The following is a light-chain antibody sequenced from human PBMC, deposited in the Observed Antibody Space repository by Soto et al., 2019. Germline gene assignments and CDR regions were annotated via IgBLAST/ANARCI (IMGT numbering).Light chain of an antibody. J-gene: IGKJ1*01. CDR1: QTISSW. V-gene: IGKV1-5*03. CDR3: QHYNSYSEA. CDR2: KAS. Sequence: DIQMTQSPSTLSGSVGDRVTITCRASQTISSWLAWYQQKPGKAPKLLIYKASTLKSEVPSRFSGSGSGTEFTLTSSSLQPDDFATYYCQHYNSYSEAFGQGTKVELK.